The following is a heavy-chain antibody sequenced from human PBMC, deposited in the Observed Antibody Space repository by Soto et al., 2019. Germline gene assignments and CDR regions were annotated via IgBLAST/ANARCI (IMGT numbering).Heavy chain of an antibody. J-gene: IGHJ4*02. D-gene: IGHD2-15*01. V-gene: IGHV3-30*18. CDR3: AKDGGSVGVVVLDY. CDR1: GFTFSSYG. CDR2: ISYDGSNK. Sequence: ESGGGVVQPGRSLRLSCAASGFTFSSYGMHWVRQAPGKGLEWVAVISYDGSNKYYADSVKGRFTISRDNSKNTLYLQMNSLRAEDTAVYYCAKDGGSVGVVVLDYWGQGTLVTVSS.